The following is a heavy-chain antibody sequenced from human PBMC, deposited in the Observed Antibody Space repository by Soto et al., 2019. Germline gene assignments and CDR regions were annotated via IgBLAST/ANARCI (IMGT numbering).Heavy chain of an antibody. Sequence: WSVFRQLLGKGLAPIGEINNSGKTNYNSSPKSRVTISVDTSKNQFSLKLSSVTAADTAVYYCARCSRFLGSHSCSYGMAFWGLWPTVSVS. V-gene: IGHV4-34*01. CDR2: INNSGKT. J-gene: IGHJ6*02. CDR3: ARCSRFLGSHSCSYGMAF. D-gene: IGHD3-3*01.